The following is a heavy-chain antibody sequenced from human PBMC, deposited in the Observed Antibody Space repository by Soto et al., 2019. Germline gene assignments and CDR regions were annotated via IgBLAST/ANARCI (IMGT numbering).Heavy chain of an antibody. D-gene: IGHD5-18*01. CDR1: GFSFTNYA. Sequence: EVQLLESGRGLVRPGGSLRLSCAPSGFSFTNYAMSWVRQAPGKGLEWLSAISVSGETTYYADSVRGRFTISRDNSRATVFLQMSNLRAEDTALYYCAKEQWLIQGHFDYWGQGIVVTVSS. CDR3: AKEQWLIQGHFDY. V-gene: IGHV3-23*01. CDR2: ISVSGETT. J-gene: IGHJ4*02.